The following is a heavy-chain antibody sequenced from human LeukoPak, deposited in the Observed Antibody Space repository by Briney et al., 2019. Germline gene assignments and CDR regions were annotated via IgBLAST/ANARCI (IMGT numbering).Heavy chain of an antibody. CDR3: ARDRPRTTILVGARAFDI. CDR2: ISAYNGNT. Sequence: GASVKVSCKASGYTFTSYGISWVRQAPGQGLEWMGWISAYNGNTNYAQKLQGRVTMTTDTSTSTAYMELRSLRSDDTAVYYCARDRPRTTILVGARAFDIWGQETMVTVSS. CDR1: GYTFTSYG. J-gene: IGHJ3*02. V-gene: IGHV1-18*01. D-gene: IGHD1-26*01.